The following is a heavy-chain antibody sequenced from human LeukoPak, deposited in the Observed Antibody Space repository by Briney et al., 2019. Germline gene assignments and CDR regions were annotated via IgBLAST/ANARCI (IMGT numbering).Heavy chain of an antibody. V-gene: IGHV3-23*01. CDR1: GFTFSNSA. D-gene: IGHD2/OR15-2a*01. CDR2: ISDSGGNT. CDR3: AKTFGLIDPFEY. Sequence: GGSLRLSCAASGFTFSNSAMSWVRQAPGKGLEWVSSISDSGGNTYYADSVKGRFTISRDNSKNTLYVQMSSLRAEDTAVYYCAKTFGLIDPFEYWGQGNLVTVSS. J-gene: IGHJ4*02.